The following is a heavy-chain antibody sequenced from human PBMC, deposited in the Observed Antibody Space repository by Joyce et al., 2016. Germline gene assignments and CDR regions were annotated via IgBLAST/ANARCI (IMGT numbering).Heavy chain of an antibody. J-gene: IGHJ2*01. CDR1: GGSIGTYH. CDR3: ARKSITSRFWYFDL. Sequence: QAQLQESGPGLVKPSETLSLTCTVSGGSIGTYHWNWIRQPPGKGLEWIGYIYYTGATEYNPSLKSRVTISVDTSESQFSLRLTSMTAADTAVYYCARKSITSRFWYFDLWGRGTLVTVSS. V-gene: IGHV4-59*01. D-gene: IGHD3-3*02. CDR2: IYYTGAT.